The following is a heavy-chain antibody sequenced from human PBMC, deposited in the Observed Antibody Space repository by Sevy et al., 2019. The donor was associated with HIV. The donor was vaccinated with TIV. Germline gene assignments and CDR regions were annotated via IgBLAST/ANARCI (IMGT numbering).Heavy chain of an antibody. D-gene: IGHD2-15*01. Sequence: GGSLRLSCAASGFNFNNYGVNWVRQTPGKGLEWVAVISYDSTYKFFTDSVKGRFSISRDNSKNTVDLQLNSLRPEDTAVYYCAKDLKQFWPQDSHYGMDVWGLGTTVTVSS. J-gene: IGHJ6*02. V-gene: IGHV3-30*18. CDR3: AKDLKQFWPQDSHYGMDV. CDR1: GFNFNNYG. CDR2: ISYDSTYK.